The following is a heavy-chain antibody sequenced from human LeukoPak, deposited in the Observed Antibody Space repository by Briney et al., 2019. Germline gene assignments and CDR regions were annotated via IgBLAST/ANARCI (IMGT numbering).Heavy chain of an antibody. J-gene: IGHJ4*02. CDR3: TKWGDYDGSTGYYDSDY. D-gene: IGHD3-9*01. Sequence: GGSLRLSCAASGFTFRNYAMSWVRQAPGKGLEWVSSIVGNGVSTYYADSVQGRFTISRDNSKNTLYLQMNSLRAEDTALYYCTKWGDYDGSTGYYDSDYWGQGTLVTVSS. CDR1: GFTFRNYA. V-gene: IGHV3-23*01. CDR2: IVGNGVST.